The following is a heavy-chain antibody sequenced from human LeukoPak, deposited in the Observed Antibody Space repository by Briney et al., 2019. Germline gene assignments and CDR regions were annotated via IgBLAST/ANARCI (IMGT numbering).Heavy chain of an antibody. D-gene: IGHD6-6*01. CDR3: ARQGGGAARVFDY. J-gene: IGHJ4*02. CDR1: GYSISGGYY. Sequence: SETLSLTCAVSGYSISGGYYWGWIRQPPGKGLEWIGSIYHSGSTYYNPSLKSRVTISVDTSKNQFSLKLSSVTAADTAVYYCARQGGGAARVFDYWGQGTLVTVSS. V-gene: IGHV4-38-2*01. CDR2: IYHSGST.